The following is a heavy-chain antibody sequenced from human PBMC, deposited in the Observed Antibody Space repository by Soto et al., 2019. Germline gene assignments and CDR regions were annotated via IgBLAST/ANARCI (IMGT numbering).Heavy chain of an antibody. Sequence: HPGGSLRLSCAASGFTFSSYSMNCVRQAPGKGLEWVSDISSSSSTIYYADSVKGRFTISRDNAKNSLYLQMNSLRDEDTAVYYCARDRVMVRGVQIDYWGQGTLVTVSS. CDR2: ISSSSSTI. J-gene: IGHJ4*02. D-gene: IGHD3-10*01. CDR1: GFTFSSYS. CDR3: ARDRVMVRGVQIDY. V-gene: IGHV3-48*02.